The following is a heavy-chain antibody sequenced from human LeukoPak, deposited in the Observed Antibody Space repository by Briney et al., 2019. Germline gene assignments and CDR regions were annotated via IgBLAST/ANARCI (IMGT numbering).Heavy chain of an antibody. Sequence: GGSLRLSCAASGFTVSSNYMSWVRQAPGKGLEWVSVIYSGGSTYYADSVKGRFTISRDNSKNTLYLQMNSPRAEDTAVYYCARDLGRDTAMVIYYYGMDVWGQGTTVTVSS. D-gene: IGHD5-18*01. CDR2: IYSGGST. CDR1: GFTVSSNY. J-gene: IGHJ6*02. V-gene: IGHV3-66*01. CDR3: ARDLGRDTAMVIYYYGMDV.